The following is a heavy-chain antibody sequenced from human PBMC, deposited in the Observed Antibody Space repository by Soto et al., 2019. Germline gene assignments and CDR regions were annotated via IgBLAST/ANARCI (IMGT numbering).Heavy chain of an antibody. CDR2: IYYSGST. J-gene: IGHJ6*02. CDR1: GGSISRGGYY. V-gene: IGHV4-31*03. CDR3: ASMRSYYYYGMDV. Sequence: QVQLQESGPGLVKPSQTLSLTCTVSGGSISRGGYYWSWIRQHPGKGLEWIGYIYYSGSTYYNPSLKSRVTRSVDTSKNQFSLKLSSVTAADTAVYYCASMRSYYYYGMDVWGQGTTVTVSS.